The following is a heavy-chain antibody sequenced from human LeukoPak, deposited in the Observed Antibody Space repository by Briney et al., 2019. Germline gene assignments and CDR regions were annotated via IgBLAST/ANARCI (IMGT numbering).Heavy chain of an antibody. V-gene: IGHV5-51*01. CDR2: IFPDDSDT. J-gene: IGHJ5*01. Sequence: GESLKISCKGSGYSFTSYWIGWVRQMPGKGLEWMGIIFPDDSDTRYSPSFQGQVTISADKSISTAYLQWSSLKASDTAMYYRARQGSSWYPLSADSWGQGTRVTVSS. CDR1: GYSFTSYW. CDR3: ARQGSSWYPLSADS. D-gene: IGHD6-13*01.